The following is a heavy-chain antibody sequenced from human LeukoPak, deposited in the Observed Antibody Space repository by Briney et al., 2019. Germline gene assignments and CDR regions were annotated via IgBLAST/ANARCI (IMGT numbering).Heavy chain of an antibody. V-gene: IGHV3-74*01. CDR3: ARVTYYDSRGDYFDY. CDR1: EFTFSNHW. D-gene: IGHD3-22*01. J-gene: IGHJ4*02. CDR2: INNDGSFT. Sequence: GGSLRLSCAASEFTFSNHWMHWVRQAPGKGLEWVSRINNDGSFTSYADSVKGRFTISRDNAKNTLYLWMNSLRAEDTAVYYCARVTYYDSRGDYFDYWGQGTLVTVSS.